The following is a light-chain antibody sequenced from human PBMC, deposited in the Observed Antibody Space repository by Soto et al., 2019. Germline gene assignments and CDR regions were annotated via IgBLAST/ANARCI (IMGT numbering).Light chain of an antibody. J-gene: IGKJ1*01. CDR1: QSISSY. CDR3: LQHKSYPWT. CDR2: AAS. Sequence: DIQMTQSPSSLSASVGDRVTITCRASQSISSYLNWYQQKPGKAPKLLIFAASSLQSGVPSRFSGAGSGAEFTLTINGLQSEDFATYFCLQHKSYPWTFGQGTKVDIK. V-gene: IGKV1-17*01.